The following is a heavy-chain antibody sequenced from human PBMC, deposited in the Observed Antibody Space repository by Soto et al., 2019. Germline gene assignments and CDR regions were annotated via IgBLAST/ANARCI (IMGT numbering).Heavy chain of an antibody. CDR1: GLPHSSFA. J-gene: IGHJ4*02. CDR2: IYGSGRGI. CDR3: AKDAGYNQCLWLTEH. Sequence: PVGSLRLSCTASGLPHSSFAMMWVRQPPGKGLECVSGIYGSGRGIEYADSVKGRFTISRDNSKNTVYLQMTDLRADDTAVYYCAKDAGYNQCLWLTEHWGQGT. V-gene: IGHV3-23*05. D-gene: IGHD2-21*01.